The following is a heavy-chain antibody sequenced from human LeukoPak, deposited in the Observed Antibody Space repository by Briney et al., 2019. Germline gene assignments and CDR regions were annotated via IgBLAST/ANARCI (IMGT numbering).Heavy chain of an antibody. CDR2: IYYSGST. CDR1: GGSISSYY. CDR3: ARAYGMDV. V-gene: IGHV4-59*01. J-gene: IGHJ6*02. Sequence: PSETLSLTRTVSGGSISSYYWSWIRQPPGKGLEWIGYIYYSGSTNYNPSLKSRVTISVDTSKNQFSLKLSSVTAADTAVYYCARAYGMDVWGQGTTVTVSS.